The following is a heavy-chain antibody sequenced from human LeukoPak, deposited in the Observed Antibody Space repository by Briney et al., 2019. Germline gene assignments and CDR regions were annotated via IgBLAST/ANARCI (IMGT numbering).Heavy chain of an antibody. Sequence: GGSLRLTCEASGFTFTKFWMSWVRQAPGKGLEWVANIQEDGKKENYVDSVRGRFTISRDNAKNSIYLQMNSLRVEDTAVYYCAKDIVGGGDDYWGQGTLVIVSS. D-gene: IGHD2-21*02. J-gene: IGHJ4*02. CDR2: IQEDGKKE. CDR3: AKDIVGGGDDY. CDR1: GFTFTKFW. V-gene: IGHV3-7*01.